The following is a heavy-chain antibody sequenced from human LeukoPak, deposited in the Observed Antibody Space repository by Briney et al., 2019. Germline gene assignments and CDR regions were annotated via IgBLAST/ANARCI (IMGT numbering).Heavy chain of an antibody. J-gene: IGHJ4*02. CDR1: GFTFSSYW. CDR3: ARDVSLWFGELLFTHDY. V-gene: IGHV3-7*01. Sequence: PGGSLRHSCAASGFTFSSYWMSWVRQAPGKGLEWVANIKQDGSEKYYVDSVKGQFTISRDNAKNSLYLQMNSLRAEDTAVYYCARDVSLWFGELLFTHDYWGQGTLVTVSS. D-gene: IGHD3-10*01. CDR2: IKQDGSEK.